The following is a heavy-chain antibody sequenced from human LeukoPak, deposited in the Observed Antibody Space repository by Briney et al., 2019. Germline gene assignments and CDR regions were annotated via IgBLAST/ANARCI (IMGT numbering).Heavy chain of an antibody. CDR1: GYIFTSYW. Sequence: GESLKISCKGSGYIFTSYWIGWVRQMPGKGLEWMGIIYPGDSDTRHSPSFQGQVTISADKSISTAYLQWSSLKASDTAMYYCARLHCSSTSCFRAPFDYWGQGTLVTVSS. J-gene: IGHJ4*02. D-gene: IGHD2-2*01. CDR2: IYPGDSDT. CDR3: ARLHCSSTSCFRAPFDY. V-gene: IGHV5-51*01.